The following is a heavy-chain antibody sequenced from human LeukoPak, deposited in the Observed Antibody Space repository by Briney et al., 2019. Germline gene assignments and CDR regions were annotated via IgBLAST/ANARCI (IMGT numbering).Heavy chain of an antibody. CDR1: GFTFSSYW. V-gene: IGHV3-74*01. J-gene: IGHJ4*02. CDR2: INTDGSIT. CDR3: ARADSARHFDY. D-gene: IGHD2-15*01. Sequence: GGSLRLSCAASGFTFSSYWMHWIRQAPGKGLVWVSRINTDGSITSYADSVKGRFTISRDNAKNTLYLQMNSLRAEDTAVYYCARADSARHFDYWGQGTLVTVSS.